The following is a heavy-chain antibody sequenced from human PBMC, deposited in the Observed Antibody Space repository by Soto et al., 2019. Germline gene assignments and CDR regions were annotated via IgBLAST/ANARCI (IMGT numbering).Heavy chain of an antibody. V-gene: IGHV2-5*01. CDR2: IYWNDDK. D-gene: IGHD2-2*01. Sequence: SGPTLVNPTQTLTLTCTFSGFSLSTSGVGVGWIRQPPGKALEWLALIYWNDDKRYSPSLKSRLTITKDTSKNQVVLTMTNMDPVDTATYYCAHRRAIAIGIVVVPAAKTDWFDPWGQGTLVTVSS. CDR3: AHRRAIAIGIVVVPAAKTDWFDP. J-gene: IGHJ5*02. CDR1: GFSLSTSGVG.